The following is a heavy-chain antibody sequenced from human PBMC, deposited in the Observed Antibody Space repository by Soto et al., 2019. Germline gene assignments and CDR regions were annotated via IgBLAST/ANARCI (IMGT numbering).Heavy chain of an antibody. Sequence: ISCKGSGYNFAGYWIAWVRQMPGKGLELMGIIYPSDSDTRYRPSFQGQVTISADKSISSAYLQWSSLRASDTAMYYCARGGVSTRTFDYWGQGTPVT. CDR1: GYNFAGYW. J-gene: IGHJ4*02. V-gene: IGHV5-51*01. D-gene: IGHD3-3*01. CDR3: ARGGVSTRTFDY. CDR2: IYPSDSDT.